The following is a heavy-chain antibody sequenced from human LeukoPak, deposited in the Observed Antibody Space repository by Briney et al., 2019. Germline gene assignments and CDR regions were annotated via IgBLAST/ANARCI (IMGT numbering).Heavy chain of an antibody. CDR1: GGSISSYY. Sequence: PSETLSLTCTVSGGSISSYYWSWIRQPPGKGLEWIGYIYTSGSTNYNPSLKSRVTISVDTSKNQFSLKLSSVTAAVTAVYYCARLKTYYDILTGYYPPYWYFDLWGRGTLVTVSS. J-gene: IGHJ2*01. CDR3: ARLKTYYDILTGYYPPYWYFDL. CDR2: IYTSGST. D-gene: IGHD3-9*01. V-gene: IGHV4-4*09.